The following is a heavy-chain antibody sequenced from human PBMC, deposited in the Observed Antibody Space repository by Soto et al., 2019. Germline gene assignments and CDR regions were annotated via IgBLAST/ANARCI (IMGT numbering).Heavy chain of an antibody. CDR3: AHSYNWNPFDY. D-gene: IGHD1-20*01. Sequence: PSETLSLTCAVYGGSFSGYYWSWIRQPPGKGLEWIGEINHSGSTNYNPSLKSRVTISVDTSKNQFSLKVSSVTAADTATYYCAHSYNWNPFDYWGQGTLVTVSS. V-gene: IGHV4-34*01. CDR2: INHSGST. CDR1: GGSFSGYY. J-gene: IGHJ4*02.